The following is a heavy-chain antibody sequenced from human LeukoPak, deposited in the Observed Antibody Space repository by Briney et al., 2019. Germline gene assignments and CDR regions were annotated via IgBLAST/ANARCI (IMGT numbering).Heavy chain of an antibody. V-gene: IGHV4-34*01. CDR2: INHSGST. CDR1: GGSFSGYY. Sequence: SETLSLTCAVYGGSFSGYYWSWIRQPPGKGLEWTGEINHSGSTNYNPSPKSRVTMSVDTSKNQFSLKLSSVTAADTAVYYCARGRSSRWLQSNGMDVWGQGTTVTVSS. CDR3: ARGRSSRWLQSNGMDV. J-gene: IGHJ6*02. D-gene: IGHD5-24*01.